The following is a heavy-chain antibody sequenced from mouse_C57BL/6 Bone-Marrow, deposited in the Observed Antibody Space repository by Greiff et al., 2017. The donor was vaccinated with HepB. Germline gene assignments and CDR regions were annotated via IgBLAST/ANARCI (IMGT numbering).Heavy chain of an antibody. Sequence: EVQLQQSGPELVKPGASVKISCKASGYTFTDYYMNWVKQSHGKSLEWIGDINPNNGGTSYNQKFKGKATLTIDKSSSTAYMELRSLTSEDSAVYYCARSPYYSYGSSYRFDYWGQGTTLTVSS. CDR2: INPNNGGT. CDR3: ARSPYYSYGSSYRFDY. CDR1: GYTFTDYY. V-gene: IGHV1-26*01. D-gene: IGHD1-1*01. J-gene: IGHJ2*01.